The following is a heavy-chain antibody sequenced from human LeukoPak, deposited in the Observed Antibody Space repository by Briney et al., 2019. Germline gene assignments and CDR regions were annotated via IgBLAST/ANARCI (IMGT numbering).Heavy chain of an antibody. D-gene: IGHD2-15*01. CDR2: IIPIFGTA. CDR1: GGTFSSYA. CDR3: ARSGYCSGGSCRNWFDP. V-gene: IGHV1-69*01. Sequence: SVKVSCKASGGTFSSYAISWVRQAPGQGLEWMGGIIPIFGTANYAQKFQGRVTITADESTSTAYMELSSLRSEYTAVYYCARSGYCSGGSCRNWFDPWGQGTLVTVSS. J-gene: IGHJ5*02.